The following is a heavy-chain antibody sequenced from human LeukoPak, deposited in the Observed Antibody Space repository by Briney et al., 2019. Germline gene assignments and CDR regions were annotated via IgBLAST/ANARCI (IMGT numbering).Heavy chain of an antibody. D-gene: IGHD2-15*01. CDR2: LNSDGSST. CDR1: GFSFSSYW. Sequence: GGSLRLSCAASGFSFSSYWMHWVRQAPGKGLVWVSRLNSDGSSTTYADSVKGRFTISRDNAKNTLYLQMNSLRAEDTAVYYCAKDLGYCSGNRCLATDYWGQGTLVTVSS. CDR3: AKDLGYCSGNRCLATDY. J-gene: IGHJ4*02. V-gene: IGHV3-74*01.